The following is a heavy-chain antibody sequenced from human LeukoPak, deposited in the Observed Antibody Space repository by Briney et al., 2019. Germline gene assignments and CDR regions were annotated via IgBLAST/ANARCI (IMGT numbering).Heavy chain of an antibody. J-gene: IGHJ5*02. CDR2: IYYSGTT. D-gene: IGHD5-18*01. CDR1: GGSISSSPYY. Sequence: KTSETLSLTCTVSGGSISSSPYYWGWIRQPSGKGLEWIGSIYYSGTTRYNPSLESRVTISVDTSKNQFSLKLASVTAADTAIYYCAKGAGGFSYYNWFDPWGQGTLVTVSS. CDR3: AKGAGGFSYYNWFDP. V-gene: IGHV4-39*07.